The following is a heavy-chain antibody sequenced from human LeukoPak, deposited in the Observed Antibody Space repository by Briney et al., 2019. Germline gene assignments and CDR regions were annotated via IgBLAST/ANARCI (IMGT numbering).Heavy chain of an antibody. J-gene: IGHJ4*02. CDR1: GFTSSSYA. CDR2: ISYDGSNK. D-gene: IGHD6-19*01. CDR3: ARDSSGWYLGPFDY. V-gene: IGHV3-30-3*01. Sequence: GGSLRLSCAASGFTSSSYAMHWVRQAPGKGLEWVAVISYDGSNKYYADSVKGRFTISRDNSKNTLYLQMNSLRAEDTAVYYCARDSSGWYLGPFDYWGQGTLVTVSS.